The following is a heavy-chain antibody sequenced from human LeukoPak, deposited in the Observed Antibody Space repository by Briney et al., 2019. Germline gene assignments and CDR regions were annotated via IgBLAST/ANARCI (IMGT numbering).Heavy chain of an antibody. V-gene: IGHV3-23*01. CDR3: AKDTKASYYYDSSGDDY. Sequence: PGGSLRLSCAASGFTFSSYATSWVRQAPGKGLEWVSAISGSGGSTYYADSVKGRFTISRDNSKNTLYLQMNSLRAEDTAVYYCAKDTKASYYYDSSGDDYWGQGTLVTVSS. CDR2: ISGSGGST. J-gene: IGHJ4*02. CDR1: GFTFSSYA. D-gene: IGHD3-22*01.